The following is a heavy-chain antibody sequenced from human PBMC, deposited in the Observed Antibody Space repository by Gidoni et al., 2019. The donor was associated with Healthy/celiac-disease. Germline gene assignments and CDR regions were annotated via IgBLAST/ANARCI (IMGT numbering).Heavy chain of an antibody. V-gene: IGHV3-23*01. CDR1: GFTFSSYA. CDR2: SSGSGGST. CDR3: AKMYYCTDGVCGFVGYSGYDMSPYYFDY. J-gene: IGHJ4*02. D-gene: IGHD2-8*01. Sequence: EVQLLESGGGLVEPGGSLRLSCAASGFTFSSYAMSWVSQAPGKGLEWVSGSSGSGGSTYYADSVKGRFTISRDNSKNTLYLQMNSLRAEETAVYYCAKMYYCTDGVCGFVGYSGYDMSPYYFDYWGQGTLVTVSS.